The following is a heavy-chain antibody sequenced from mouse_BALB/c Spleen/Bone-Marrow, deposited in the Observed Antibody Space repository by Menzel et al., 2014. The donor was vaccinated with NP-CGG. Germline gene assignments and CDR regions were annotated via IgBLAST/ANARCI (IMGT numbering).Heavy chain of an antibody. V-gene: IGHV2-2*02. J-gene: IGHJ2*01. Sequence: VKLVESGPGLVQPSQSLSITCTVSGFPLTSYGVHWVRQSPGKGLEWLGVIWSGGSTDYNAAFISRLSISKDNSKSQVFFKMNSLQANDTAIYYCARNRDYRYDAYFDYWGQGTTLTVSS. CDR2: IWSGGST. CDR3: ARNRDYRYDAYFDY. CDR1: GFPLTSYG. D-gene: IGHD2-14*01.